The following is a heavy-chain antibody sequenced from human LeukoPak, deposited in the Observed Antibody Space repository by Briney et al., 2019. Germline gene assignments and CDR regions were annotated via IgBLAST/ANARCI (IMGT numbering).Heavy chain of an antibody. Sequence: PGGSLRLSCAASGFSFSNYGMSWVRRAPGKGLEWVSSISSGGDNTYYADSVRGRFTISRDNSKNTLYLQLNSLGAEDTAVYYCAKSHRGHCSTTTCDDEGDYWGQGTLVTVSS. J-gene: IGHJ4*02. CDR2: ISSGGDNT. V-gene: IGHV3-23*01. D-gene: IGHD2-2*01. CDR1: GFSFSNYG. CDR3: AKSHRGHCSTTTCDDEGDY.